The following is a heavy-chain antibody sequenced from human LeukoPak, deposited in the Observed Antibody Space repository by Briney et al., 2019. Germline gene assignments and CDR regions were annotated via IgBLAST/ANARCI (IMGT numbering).Heavy chain of an antibody. V-gene: IGHV4-34*01. CDR1: GGSFSDYY. J-gene: IGHJ4*02. CDR2: IIHSGTS. Sequence: SETLSLTCAVYGGSFSDYYWTWIRQPPGKGLEWIGQIIHSGTSNYNPSLKSRVTISVDTSKNQFSLNLTSVTPADTALYYCVRGGKNNWNAPNYYFDFWGQGTLVTVSS. D-gene: IGHD1-1*01. CDR3: VRGGKNNWNAPNYYFDF.